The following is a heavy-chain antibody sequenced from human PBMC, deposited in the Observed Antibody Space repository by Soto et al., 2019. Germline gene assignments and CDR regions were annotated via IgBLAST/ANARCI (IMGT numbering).Heavy chain of an antibody. CDR2: IYLNDDK. D-gene: IGHD3-22*01. J-gene: IGHJ1*01. V-gene: IGHV2-5*01. CDR3: AHGDPTYYDSSRYYRGTYFHH. CDR1: GFSLSTSGVG. Sequence: QITLKESGPTLVKPTQTLTLTCTFSGFSLSTSGVGVGWIRQPQGKALDWLALIYLNDDKRYSPTLKSRLTNTTYTSKSQVVLTMTNMDPVETATYYCAHGDPTYYDSSRYYRGTYFHHWGQGTLVTVSS.